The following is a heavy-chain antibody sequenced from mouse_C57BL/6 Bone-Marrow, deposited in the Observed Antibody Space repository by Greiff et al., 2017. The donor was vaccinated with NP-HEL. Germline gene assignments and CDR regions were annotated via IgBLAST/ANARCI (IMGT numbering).Heavy chain of an antibody. V-gene: IGHV5-2*01. CDR2: ITSDGGSP. J-gene: IGHJ2*01. CDR1: EYEFPSHD. D-gene: IGHD2-4*01. Sequence: VKVEESGGGLVQPGESLKLSCESNEYEFPSHDMSLVRTTPETRLALVAAITSDGGSPYYPDTMERRFIISIDNTKKTLYLQMSSLRSEDTALYYCARQTLSTMITTGDYWGQGTTLTVSS. CDR3: ARQTLSTMITTGDY.